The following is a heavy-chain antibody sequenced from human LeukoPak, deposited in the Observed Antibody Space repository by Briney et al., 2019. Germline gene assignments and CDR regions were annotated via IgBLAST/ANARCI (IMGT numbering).Heavy chain of an antibody. V-gene: IGHV3-23*01. CDR3: AKDKYRYGDYCDY. D-gene: IGHD4-17*01. CDR1: RFTFSSYA. CDR2: ISGSGGST. J-gene: IGHJ4*02. Sequence: PGGSLRLSCAASRFTFSSYAMSWVRQAPGKGLEWVSAISGSGGSTYYADSVKGRFTISRDNSKNTLYLQMNSLRAEDTAVYYCAKDKYRYGDYCDYWGQGTLVTVSS.